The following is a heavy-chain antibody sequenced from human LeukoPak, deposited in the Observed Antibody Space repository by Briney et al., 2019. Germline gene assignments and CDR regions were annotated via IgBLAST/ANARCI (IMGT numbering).Heavy chain of an antibody. CDR3: ARGQSLNDY. J-gene: IGHJ4*02. Sequence: ASVTVSFTCSGYTYTDYYIHWVRLAPAQGLEWMGWINLNSGGANYAEKFQGRVTMTRDTSISTAYMELSRLRYDDTALYYCARGQSLNDYWGQGTLVTVSS. CDR1: GYTYTDYY. CDR2: INLNSGGA. V-gene: IGHV1-2*02.